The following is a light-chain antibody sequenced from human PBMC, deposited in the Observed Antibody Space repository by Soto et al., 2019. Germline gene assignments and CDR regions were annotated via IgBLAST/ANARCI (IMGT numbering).Light chain of an antibody. CDR2: EGS. CDR3: CSYAGSSTLV. V-gene: IGLV2-23*01. J-gene: IGLJ2*01. CDR1: SSDVGSYNL. Sequence: QSVLTQPASVSGSPGQSITISCTGTSSDVGSYNLVSWYQQHPGKAPKLMIYEGSKRPSGVSNRFSGSKSGNTASLTISGIQAEDEADYYCCSYAGSSTLVFGGGTQLTVL.